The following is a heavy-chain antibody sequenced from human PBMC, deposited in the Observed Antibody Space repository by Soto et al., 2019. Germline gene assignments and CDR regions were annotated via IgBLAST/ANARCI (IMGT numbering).Heavy chain of an antibody. D-gene: IGHD6-6*01. CDR2: IYWDDDK. V-gene: IGHV2-5*02. J-gene: IGHJ5*02. CDR3: AHRDAAGLAARPSAVDWFDP. Sequence: SGPTLVNPTQTLTLTCTFSGFSLSTSGVGVGWIRQPPGKALEWLALIYWDDDKCYSPSLKSRLTITKDTSKNQVVLTMTNMDPVDTATYYCAHRDAAGLAARPSAVDWFDPWGQGTLVTVSS. CDR1: GFSLSTSGVG.